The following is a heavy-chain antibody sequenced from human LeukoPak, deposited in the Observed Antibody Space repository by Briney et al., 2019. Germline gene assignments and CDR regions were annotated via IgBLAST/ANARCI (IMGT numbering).Heavy chain of an antibody. CDR2: ISISGHTQ. J-gene: IGHJ5*02. CDR3: ARGDPHADL. Sequence: PGRSLRLSCAASGFDLRTFDMHWLRQAPGKGLEGIVDISISGHTQNYAHYVTGRFTISQFKDNTSLYLQMPGMRVEDTVVHYCARGDPHADLWGQGTLATVSS. V-gene: IGHV3-48*03. CDR1: GFDLRTFD.